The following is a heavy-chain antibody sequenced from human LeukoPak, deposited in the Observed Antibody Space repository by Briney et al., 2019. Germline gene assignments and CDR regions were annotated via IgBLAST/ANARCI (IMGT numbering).Heavy chain of an antibody. Sequence: ASVKVSCKASGYTFTSYGISWVRQAPGQGLEWMGWISAYNGNTNYAQKLQGRVTMTTDTSTSTAYMELRSLRSDDTAVYYCARDRMVQGVTVQGYWGQGTLVTVSS. CDR3: ARDRMVQGVTVQGY. J-gene: IGHJ4*02. D-gene: IGHD3-10*01. V-gene: IGHV1-18*01. CDR2: ISAYNGNT. CDR1: GYTFTSYG.